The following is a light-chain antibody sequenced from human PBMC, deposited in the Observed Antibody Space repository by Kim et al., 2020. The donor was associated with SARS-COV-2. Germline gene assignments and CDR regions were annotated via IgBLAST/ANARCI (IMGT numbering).Light chain of an antibody. CDR1: RGLSTS. V-gene: IGKV1-12*01. CDR2: GAS. J-gene: IGKJ4*01. Sequence: SASVRYRVTKTCRTMRGLSTSLAWYQQKPGKAPKLLVYGASSLHSGVPSRFSGSGSRTDFTLTIGSLQPEDFATYDCQQTNSFPLTFGGGTKLEI. CDR3: QQTNSFPLT.